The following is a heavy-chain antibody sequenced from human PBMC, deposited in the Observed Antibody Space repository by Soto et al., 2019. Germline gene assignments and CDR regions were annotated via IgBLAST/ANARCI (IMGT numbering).Heavy chain of an antibody. V-gene: IGHV1-69*13. D-gene: IGHD2-2*01. CDR1: GGTFSSYA. CDR3: ARSRCSSTSCYHYYYYGMDV. J-gene: IGHJ6*02. Sequence: SVKVSCKASGGTFSSYAISWVRQAPGQGLEWMGGIIPIFGTANYAQKFQGRVTITADESTSTAHMELSSLRSEDTAVYYCARSRCSSTSCYHYYYYGMDVWGQGTTVTVSS. CDR2: IIPIFGTA.